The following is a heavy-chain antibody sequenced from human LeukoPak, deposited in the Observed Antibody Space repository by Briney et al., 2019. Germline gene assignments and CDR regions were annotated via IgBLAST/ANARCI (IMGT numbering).Heavy chain of an antibody. D-gene: IGHD5-18*01. Sequence: ASVKVSCKASGYTFTSYGISWVRQAPGQGLEWMGWISAYNGNTNYTQKLQGRVTMTTDTSTSTAYMELRSLRSDDTAVYYCARIRYSYGTRYYFDYWGQGTLVTVSS. V-gene: IGHV1-18*01. J-gene: IGHJ4*02. CDR3: ARIRYSYGTRYYFDY. CDR2: ISAYNGNT. CDR1: GYTFTSYG.